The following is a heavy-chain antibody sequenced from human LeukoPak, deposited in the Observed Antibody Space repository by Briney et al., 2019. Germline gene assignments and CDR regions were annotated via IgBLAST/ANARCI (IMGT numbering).Heavy chain of an antibody. D-gene: IGHD3-10*02. V-gene: IGHV1-18*01. CDR2: ISAYNGNT. J-gene: IGHJ6*03. Sequence: ASVKVSCKASGYTFTSYGISWVRQAPGQGLEWMGWISAYNGNTNYAQKLQGRVTMTTDTSTSTAYMELRSLRSDDTAVYYCARVEALFGGRGYYYYYYMDVWGKGTTVTVSS. CDR1: GYTFTSYG. CDR3: ARVEALFGGRGYYYYYYMDV.